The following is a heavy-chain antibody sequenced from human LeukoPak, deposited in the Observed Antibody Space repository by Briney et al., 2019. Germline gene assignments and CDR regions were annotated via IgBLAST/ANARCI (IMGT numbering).Heavy chain of an antibody. CDR1: GFTFSSYA. Sequence: GGSLRLSCAASGFTFSSYAMSWVRQAPGKGLEWVSAISGSGGSTYYADSVKGRFTTSRDTSLHLQMNSLRAEDTAVYYCVRNNNNDYWGQGTLVTVSS. D-gene: IGHD2/OR15-2a*01. J-gene: IGHJ4*02. V-gene: IGHV3-23*01. CDR3: VRNNNNDY. CDR2: ISGSGGST.